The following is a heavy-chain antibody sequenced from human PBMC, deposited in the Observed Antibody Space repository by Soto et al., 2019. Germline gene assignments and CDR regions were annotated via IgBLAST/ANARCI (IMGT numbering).Heavy chain of an antibody. J-gene: IGHJ6*02. D-gene: IGHD2-2*01. CDR3: ARDSYAMSSFALDV. V-gene: IGHV4-30-2*06. CDR2: VYRTGAT. Sequence: QLQLQESGSGLVETAQTLSLTCIVSGDSISSGGFPWTWIRQSTGKGLEWIGYVYRTGATSYNPYLEGRASSSVDTSRNQFSLKLMSVTPADSAVYFCARDSYAMSSFALDVWGRGTAVTVSS. CDR1: GDSISSGGFP.